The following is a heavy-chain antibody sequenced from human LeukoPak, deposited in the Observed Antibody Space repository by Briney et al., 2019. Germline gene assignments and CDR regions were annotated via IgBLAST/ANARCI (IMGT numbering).Heavy chain of an antibody. CDR1: GFRFSSYG. D-gene: IGHD5-18*01. CDR2: ISGSGSST. J-gene: IGHJ6*03. CDR3: AKDRGYHFHYYYYMDV. Sequence: GGSLRLSCAASGFRFSSYGMSWVRQAPGKGLEWVSDISGSGSSTYYADSVKGRFTISRDNSKNTLYLQMNSLRVEDTAVYYCAKDRGYHFHYYYYMDVWGKGTTVTISS. V-gene: IGHV3-23*01.